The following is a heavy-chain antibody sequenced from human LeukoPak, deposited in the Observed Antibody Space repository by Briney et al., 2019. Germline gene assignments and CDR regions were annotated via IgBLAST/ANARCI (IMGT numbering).Heavy chain of an antibody. CDR3: ARDRSGSSSFDP. V-gene: IGHV4-4*07. CDR1: GGSISSYF. CDR2: IYTNGNT. D-gene: IGHD6-19*01. J-gene: IGHJ5*02. Sequence: SETLSLTCTVSGGSISSYFWAWIRQPAGKGLEWIGRIYTNGNTDYNPSLKSRVTVSVDTSKNQFSLRLSSVTAADTAVYYRARDRSGSSSFDPWGQGTLVTVSS.